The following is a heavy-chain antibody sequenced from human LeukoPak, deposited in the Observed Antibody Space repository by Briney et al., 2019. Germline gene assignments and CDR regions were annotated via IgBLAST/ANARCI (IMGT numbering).Heavy chain of an antibody. CDR1: GDSISSAFYY. V-gene: IGHV4-31*03. CDR3: ARAVEWFGEGAFDI. J-gene: IGHJ3*02. Sequence: KSSQTLSLTCTVSGDSISSAFYYWSWIRQHPGKGLEWIGYIYYSGSTNYNPSLKSRVTISVDTSKNQFSLKLSSVTAADTAVYYCARAVEWFGEGAFDIWGQGTMVTVSS. D-gene: IGHD3-10*01. CDR2: IYYSGST.